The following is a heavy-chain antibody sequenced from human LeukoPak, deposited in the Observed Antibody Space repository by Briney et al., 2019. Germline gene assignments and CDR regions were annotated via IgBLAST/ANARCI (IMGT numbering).Heavy chain of an antibody. CDR3: ARDEDTAMAYDAFDI. D-gene: IGHD5-18*01. V-gene: IGHV1-69*01. CDR1: GGTFSSYA. CDR2: IIPIFGTA. J-gene: IGHJ3*02. Sequence: ASVKVSCKASGGTFSSYAISWVRQAPGQGLEWMGGIIPIFGTANYAQKFQGRVTITADESTSTAYMELSSLRSEDTAVYYCARDEDTAMAYDAFDIWGQGAMVTVSS.